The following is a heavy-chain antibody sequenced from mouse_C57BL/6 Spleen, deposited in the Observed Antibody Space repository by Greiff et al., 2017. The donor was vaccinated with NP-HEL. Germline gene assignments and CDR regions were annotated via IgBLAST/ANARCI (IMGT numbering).Heavy chain of an antibody. Sequence: VQVVESGAELVRPGASVTLSCKASGYTFTDYEMHWVKQTPVHGLEWIGAIDPETGGTAYNQKFKGKAILTADKSSSTAYMELRSLTSEDSAVYYCARIRTGKYFDYWGQGTTLTVSS. CDR1: GYTFTDYE. CDR3: ARIRTGKYFDY. D-gene: IGHD4-1*01. V-gene: IGHV1-15*01. CDR2: IDPETGGT. J-gene: IGHJ2*01.